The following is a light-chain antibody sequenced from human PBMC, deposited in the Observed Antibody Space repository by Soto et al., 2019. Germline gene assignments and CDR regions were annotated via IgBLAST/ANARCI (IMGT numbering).Light chain of an antibody. Sequence: EIVLTQSPGTLPLSLGERGTLSCRASQRFGSSNLAWYQQKPGQAPRLLIYSTSSRATGIPDRFSGSGSGTEFTLTISRLEPEDFAVYYCQQYGNSPWTFGQGTKVDIK. V-gene: IGKV3-20*01. CDR3: QQYGNSPWT. CDR2: STS. CDR1: QRFGSSN. J-gene: IGKJ1*01.